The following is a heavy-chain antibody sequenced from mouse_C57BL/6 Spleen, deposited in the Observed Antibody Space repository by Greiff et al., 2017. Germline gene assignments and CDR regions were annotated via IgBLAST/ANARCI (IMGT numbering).Heavy chain of an antibody. V-gene: IGHV1-80*01. D-gene: IGHD2-4*01. CDR3: AREEDYDDDY. CDR1: GYAFSSYW. CDR2: IYPGDGDT. Sequence: ESGAELVKPGASVKISCKASGYAFSSYWMNWVKQRPGKGLEWIGQIYPGDGDTNYNGKFKGKATLTADKSSSTAYMQLSSLTSEDSAVYFCAREEDYDDDYWGQGTTLTVSS. J-gene: IGHJ2*01.